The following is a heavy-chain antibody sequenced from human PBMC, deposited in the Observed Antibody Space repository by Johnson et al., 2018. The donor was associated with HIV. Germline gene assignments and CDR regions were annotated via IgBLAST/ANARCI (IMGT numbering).Heavy chain of an antibody. V-gene: IGHV3-53*01. Sequence: YSGGSTYYADSVKGRFTISRDNSKNTLYLQMNSLRADDTALYYCARKAPPKYRSGWFDAFDIWGQGTMVTVSS. CDR2: YSGGST. CDR3: ARKAPPKYRSGWFDAFDI. J-gene: IGHJ3*02. D-gene: IGHD6-19*01.